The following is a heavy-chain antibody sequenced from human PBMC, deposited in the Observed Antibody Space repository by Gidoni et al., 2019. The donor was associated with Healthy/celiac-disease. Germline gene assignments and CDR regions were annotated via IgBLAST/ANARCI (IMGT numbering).Heavy chain of an antibody. Sequence: QVQLQQWGAGLLKPSETLSLTCAVYGGSFSGYYWRWIRQPPGKGLEWIGEINHSGSTNYNPSLKSRVTISVDTSKNQFSLKLSSVTAADTAVYYCARVVTRPHYDFWSGYRVFDYWGQGTLVTVSS. CDR1: GGSFSGYY. J-gene: IGHJ4*02. V-gene: IGHV4-34*01. D-gene: IGHD3-3*01. CDR2: INHSGST. CDR3: ARVVTRPHYDFWSGYRVFDY.